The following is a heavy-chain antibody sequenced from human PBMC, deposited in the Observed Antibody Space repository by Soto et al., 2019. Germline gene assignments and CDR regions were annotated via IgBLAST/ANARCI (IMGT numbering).Heavy chain of an antibody. V-gene: IGHV1-24*01. Sequence: ASVKVSCKVSGYTLTELSMHWVRQAPGKGLEWMGGFDPEDGETIYAQKFQGRVTMTEDTSTDTAYMELSSLRSEDKAVYYCARAPRYCSSTSCYSFDYWGQGTLVTVSS. D-gene: IGHD2-2*02. CDR3: ARAPRYCSSTSCYSFDY. J-gene: IGHJ4*02. CDR1: GYTLTELS. CDR2: FDPEDGET.